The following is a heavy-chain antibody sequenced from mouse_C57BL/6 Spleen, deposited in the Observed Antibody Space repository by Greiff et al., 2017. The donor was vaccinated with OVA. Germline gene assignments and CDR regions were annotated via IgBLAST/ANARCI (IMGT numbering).Heavy chain of an antibody. V-gene: IGHV1-69*01. CDR1: GYTFTSYW. Sequence: VQLQQPGAELVMPGASVKLSCKASGYTFTSYWMPWVKQRPGQGLEWIGEIDPSDSYTNYNQKFKGKSTLTVDKSSSTAYMQLSSLTSEDSAVYYCARGGNGGAMDYWGQGTSVTVSS. CDR2: IDPSDSYT. J-gene: IGHJ4*01. CDR3: ARGGNGGAMDY. D-gene: IGHD2-1*01.